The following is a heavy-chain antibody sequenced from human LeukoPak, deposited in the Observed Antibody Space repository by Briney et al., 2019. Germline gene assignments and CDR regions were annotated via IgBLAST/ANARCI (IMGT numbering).Heavy chain of an antibody. CDR3: ARGAFLEWLPMYFDY. CDR2: IYPGDSDT. Sequence: GESLKISCKGSGYSFTTYWIGWVRPMPGKGLEWMGIIYPGDSDTRYSPSFQGQVTISADKSISTAYLQWSSLKASDTAMYYCARGAFLEWLPMYFDYWGQGTLVTVSS. CDR1: GYSFTTYW. V-gene: IGHV5-51*01. D-gene: IGHD3-3*01. J-gene: IGHJ4*02.